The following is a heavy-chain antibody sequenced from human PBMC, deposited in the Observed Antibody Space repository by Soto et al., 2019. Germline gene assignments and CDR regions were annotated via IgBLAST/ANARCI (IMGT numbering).Heavy chain of an antibody. Sequence: KTSETLSLTCTVSGGSISSGDYYWNWIRQSPAKGLEWIGSIDYIGTSYTNPSLQSRLSISVDASQSQFSLRLTSVTAADTAVYYCAREGGSYDSGGYLIRGAFDIWGPGTMVTVSS. D-gene: IGHD3-22*01. J-gene: IGHJ3*02. V-gene: IGHV4-31*03. CDR1: GGSISSGDYY. CDR3: AREGGSYDSGGYLIRGAFDI. CDR2: IDYIGTS.